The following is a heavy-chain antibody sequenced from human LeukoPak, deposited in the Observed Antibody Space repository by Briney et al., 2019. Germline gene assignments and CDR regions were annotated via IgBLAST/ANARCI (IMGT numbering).Heavy chain of an antibody. V-gene: IGHV3-48*04. D-gene: IGHD2-21*01. Sequence: GGSLRLSCAASGFTFSSYSMNWVRQAPGKGLEWVSYISSSSSTIYYADSVKGRFTISRDNAKNSLYLQMNSLRAEDTAVYYCARGSAAAYWAYFDYWGQGTLVTVSS. CDR1: GFTFSSYS. CDR2: ISSSSSTI. J-gene: IGHJ4*02. CDR3: ARGSAAAYWAYFDY.